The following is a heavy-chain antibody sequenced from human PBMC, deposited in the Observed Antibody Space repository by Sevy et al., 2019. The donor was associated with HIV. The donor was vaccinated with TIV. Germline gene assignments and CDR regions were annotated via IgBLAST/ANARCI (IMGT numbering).Heavy chain of an antibody. D-gene: IGHD4-17*01. Sequence: SETLSLTCTVSGGSISSSSYYWGWIRQPPGKGLEWIGSIYYSGSTYYNPSLKSRVTISVDTSKNQFSLKLRSVTAADTAVYYCARRPYGDYRNWYIDLWGRGTLVTVSS. CDR1: GGSISSSSYY. V-gene: IGHV4-39*01. CDR3: ARRPYGDYRNWYIDL. CDR2: IYYSGST. J-gene: IGHJ2*01.